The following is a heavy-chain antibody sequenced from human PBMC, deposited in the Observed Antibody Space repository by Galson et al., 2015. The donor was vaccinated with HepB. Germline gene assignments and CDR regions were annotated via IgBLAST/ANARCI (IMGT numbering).Heavy chain of an antibody. D-gene: IGHD2-2*01. Sequence: SLRLSCAASGFSFSSYETNWVRQAPGKGLEWVSSISRSGNYIYYADSVKGRFTISRDNAKKSLYLQMNSLRAEDTAVYYCVRDQLYCSSTRCYEHQYGMDVWGQGTTVTVSS. CDR3: VRDQLYCSSTRCYEHQYGMDV. CDR1: GFSFSSYE. CDR2: ISRSGNYI. J-gene: IGHJ6*02. V-gene: IGHV3-21*01.